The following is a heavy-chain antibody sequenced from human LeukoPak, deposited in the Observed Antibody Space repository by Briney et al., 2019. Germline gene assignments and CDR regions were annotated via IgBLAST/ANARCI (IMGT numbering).Heavy chain of an antibody. V-gene: IGHV4-30-4*07. CDR3: ARVLAAAGNNWFDP. CDR1: GGSISSGGYS. Sequence: SETLSLTCAVSGGSISSGGYSWSWIRQPPGKGMEWIAYIYYTGNTYFNPSLKSRVTISVDTSKNQFSLKLSSVTAADTAVYYCARVLAAAGNNWFDPWGQGTLVTVSS. D-gene: IGHD6-13*01. J-gene: IGHJ5*02. CDR2: IYYTGNT.